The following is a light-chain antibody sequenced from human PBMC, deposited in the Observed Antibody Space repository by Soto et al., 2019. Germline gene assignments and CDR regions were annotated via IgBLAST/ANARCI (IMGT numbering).Light chain of an antibody. CDR2: DAS. Sequence: DIQMTQSPSSLSASVGDRVTITCQASQEISNYLNWYQQKAGKAPKLLIYDASNLETGVPSRFSGSGSGTDFTFTISSLQPEDIATYYCQQYDNIPRTFGKGTKVEIQ. CDR3: QQYDNIPRT. J-gene: IGKJ1*01. CDR1: QEISNY. V-gene: IGKV1-33*01.